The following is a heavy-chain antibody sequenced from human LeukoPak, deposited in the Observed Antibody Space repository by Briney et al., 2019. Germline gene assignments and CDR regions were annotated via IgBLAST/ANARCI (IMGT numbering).Heavy chain of an antibody. CDR2: IYSGGST. V-gene: IGHV3-53*01. D-gene: IGHD1-26*01. CDR3: ARDAPMVGATRS. CDR1: GFTFSSYW. J-gene: IGHJ4*02. Sequence: GGSLRLSCAAPGFTFSSYWMSWVRQAPGKGLEWVSVIYSGGSTYYADSVKGRFTISRDNSKNTLYLQMNSLRAEDTAVYYCARDAPMVGATRSWGQGTLVTVSS.